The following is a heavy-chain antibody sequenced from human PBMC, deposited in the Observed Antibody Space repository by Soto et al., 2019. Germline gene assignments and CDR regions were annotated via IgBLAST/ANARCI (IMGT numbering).Heavy chain of an antibody. V-gene: IGHV3-23*01. Sequence: DVQLLDSGGGLVEPGGSLRLSCAASGFTFSSYAMNWVRQAPGKGLEWVSVISGSGGSTYYADSVKGRFTISRDNSKNTLYLQMNSLRAEDTAVYYCTRRGPGTYFDYWGQGTLVTVSS. CDR1: GFTFSSYA. J-gene: IGHJ4*02. CDR3: TRRGPGTYFDY. CDR2: ISGSGGST. D-gene: IGHD6-13*01.